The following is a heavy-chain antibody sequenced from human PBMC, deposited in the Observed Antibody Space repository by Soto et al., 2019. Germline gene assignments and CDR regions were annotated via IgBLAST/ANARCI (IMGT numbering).Heavy chain of an antibody. CDR1: GYTFTSYY. CDR2: INPSGGST. Sequence: ASVKVSCKASGYTFTSYYMHWVRQAPGQGLEWMGIINPSGGSTSYAQKFQGRVTMTRDTSTSTVYMELSSLRSEDTAVYYCARDHGELHEGLTGYYFRGIPFDYWGQGTLVTVSS. CDR3: ARDHGELHEGLTGYYFRGIPFDY. V-gene: IGHV1-46*01. J-gene: IGHJ4*02. D-gene: IGHD3-9*01.